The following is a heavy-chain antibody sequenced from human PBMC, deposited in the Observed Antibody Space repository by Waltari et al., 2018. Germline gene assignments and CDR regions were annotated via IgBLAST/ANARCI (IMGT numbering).Heavy chain of an antibody. J-gene: IGHJ4*02. D-gene: IGHD2-8*02. CDR3: SSRTGGDDY. CDR2: IVSSNSTR. V-gene: IGHV3-48*04. Sequence: EVQLVESGGGLVQPGGSLRLSCAASGFHFICYSMNWVRQAPGKGREWGSYIVSSNSTRDNDTSVKAGFTVSRDNANHSSYLQMNTRGAEATAVYYCSSRTGGDDYWGQGTLVTVSS. CDR1: GFHFICYS.